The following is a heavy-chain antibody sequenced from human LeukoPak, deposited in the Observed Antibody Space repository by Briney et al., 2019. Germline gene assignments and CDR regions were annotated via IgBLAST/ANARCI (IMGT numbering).Heavy chain of an antibody. CDR2: INPSSSDK. V-gene: IGHV3-48*03. CDR1: GFTFSSYE. D-gene: IGHD6-19*01. J-gene: IGHJ4*02. CDR3: ARAAYSSGPDY. Sequence: GGSLRLSCAASGFTFSSYEMNWVRQAPGKGLEWVSYINPSSSDKYYTDSVKGRFTISGDNAKNSLFLQLHGLRAEDTAVYYCARAAYSSGPDYWGQGTLVTVSS.